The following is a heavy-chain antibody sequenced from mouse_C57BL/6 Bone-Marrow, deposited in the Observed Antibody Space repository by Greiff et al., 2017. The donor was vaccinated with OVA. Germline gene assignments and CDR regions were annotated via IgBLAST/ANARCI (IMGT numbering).Heavy chain of an antibody. Sequence: VQLQQSDAELVKPGASVNISCKVSGYTFTDYTIHWMKQRPEQGLEWIGYIYPRDGSTKYNEKFKGKATLTADKSSSTAYMQLNSLTSEDTAVYFCARSYYSNYVEAMDYWGQGTSVTVSS. J-gene: IGHJ4*01. CDR2: IYPRDGST. CDR1: GYTFTDYT. CDR3: ARSYYSNYVEAMDY. D-gene: IGHD2-5*01. V-gene: IGHV1-78*01.